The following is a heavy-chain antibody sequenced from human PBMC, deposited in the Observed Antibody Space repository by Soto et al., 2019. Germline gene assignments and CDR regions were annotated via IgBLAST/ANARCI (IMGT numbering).Heavy chain of an antibody. CDR1: GGSISSSNW. V-gene: IGHV4-4*02. CDR3: ASSLTSGIYELGY. Sequence: TSETLSLTCAVSGGSISSSNWWSWVRQPPGKGLEWIGEIYHSGSTNYNPSLKSRVTISVDKSKNQFSLKLSSVTAADTAVYYCASSLTSGIYELGYWGQGTLVTVSS. CDR2: IYHSGST. J-gene: IGHJ4*02. D-gene: IGHD2-2*02.